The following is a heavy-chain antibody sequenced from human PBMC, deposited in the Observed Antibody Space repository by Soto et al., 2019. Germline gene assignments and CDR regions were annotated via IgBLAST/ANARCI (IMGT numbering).Heavy chain of an antibody. CDR1: GDSISIADYY. Sequence: NRSDTLSLRCTVSGDSISIADYYWCWIRETPGKGLEWIGHIFYSGTTYYNPSLKSRLTISVDTSKNHFSLRLTSVTAADTAVYYCARDLWVEPELYYYGMDVWGQGTTVTVSS. J-gene: IGHJ6*02. CDR2: IFYSGTT. CDR3: ARDLWVEPELYYYGMDV. D-gene: IGHD1-1*01. V-gene: IGHV4-30-4*02.